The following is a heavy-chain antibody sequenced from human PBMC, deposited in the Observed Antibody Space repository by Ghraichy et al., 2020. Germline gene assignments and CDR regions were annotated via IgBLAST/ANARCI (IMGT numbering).Heavy chain of an antibody. V-gene: IGHV3-30*18. Sequence: GGSLRLSCAASGFTFSSSAMHWVRQAPGEGLEWVAVISHDGKNEYADSVKGRFTISRDNSKNTLYLQMNSLRAEDTAVYYCAKEGFCTRTTCQGNDYWGQGTLVTVSS. CDR1: GFTFSSSA. D-gene: IGHD2-2*01. J-gene: IGHJ4*02. CDR2: ISHDGKNE. CDR3: AKEGFCTRTTCQGNDY.